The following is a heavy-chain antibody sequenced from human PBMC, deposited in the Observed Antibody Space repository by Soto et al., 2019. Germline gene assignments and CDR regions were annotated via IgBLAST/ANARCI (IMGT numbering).Heavy chain of an antibody. Sequence: PPGKGLEWIGSIYYSGSTYYTPSLKSRVTISVDTSTNQFSLKLSSVTAADTAVYYCVSGEDSSYGQRNWFASWGQGTLVT. D-gene: IGHD5-12*01. CDR2: IYYSGST. V-gene: IGHV4-39*01. J-gene: IGHJ5*01. CDR3: VSGEDSSYGQRNWFAS.